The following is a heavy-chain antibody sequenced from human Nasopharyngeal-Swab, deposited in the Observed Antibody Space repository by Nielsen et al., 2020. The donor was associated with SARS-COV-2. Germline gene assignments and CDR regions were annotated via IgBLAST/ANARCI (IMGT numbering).Heavy chain of an antibody. CDR3: ARDSSSWGWSSTSYNWFDP. J-gene: IGHJ5*02. Sequence: ASVKVSCKASGYTFTGYYMHWVRQAPGQGLEWMGIINPSGGSTSYAQKFQGRVTMTRDTSTSTVYMELSSLRSEDTAVYYCARDSSSWGWSSTSYNWFDPWGQGTLVTVSS. CDR2: INPSGGST. V-gene: IGHV1-46*01. CDR1: GYTFTGYY. D-gene: IGHD6-13*01.